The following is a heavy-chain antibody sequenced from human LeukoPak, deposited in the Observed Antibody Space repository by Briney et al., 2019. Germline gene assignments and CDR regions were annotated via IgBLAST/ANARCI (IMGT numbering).Heavy chain of an antibody. CDR1: GYTFTGCY. CDR3: ANFPGYSSSWYFDY. CDR2: INPNSGGT. D-gene: IGHD6-13*01. J-gene: IGHJ4*02. V-gene: IGHV1-2*02. Sequence: ASVKVSCKASGYTFTGCYMHWVRQAPGQGLEWMGWINPNSGGTNYAQKFQGRVTMTRDTSISTAYMELSRLRSDDTAVYYCANFPGYSSSWYFDYWGQGTLVTVSS.